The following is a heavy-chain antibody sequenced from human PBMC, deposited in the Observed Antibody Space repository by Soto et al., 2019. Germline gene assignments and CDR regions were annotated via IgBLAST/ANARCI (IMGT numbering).Heavy chain of an antibody. V-gene: IGHV4-61*01. J-gene: IGHJ5*02. CDR2: IYYSGST. CDR1: GGSVSSGSYY. D-gene: IGHD2-8*01. CDR3: ARDGILYKGFDP. Sequence: QVQLQESGTGLVKPSETLSLTCTVSGGSVSSGSYYWSWIRQPPGKGLEWIGYIYYSGSTNYNPSLKSRVTISVDTSKNQFSLKLSSVTAADTAVYYCARDGILYKGFDPWGQGTLVTVSS.